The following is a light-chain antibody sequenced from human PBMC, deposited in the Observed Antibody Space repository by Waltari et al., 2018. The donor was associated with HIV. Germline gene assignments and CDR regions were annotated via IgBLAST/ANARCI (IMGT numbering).Light chain of an antibody. V-gene: IGLV3-25*03. CDR3: QSADISSWV. Sequence: SYELTQPPSVSVSPGQTARITCSGDALPKQYAYWYQQKPGQAPVLVIYKDSERPSGITERFSGSSSGTTVTLTISGVQAEDEADYYCQSADISSWVFGGGTKLTVL. J-gene: IGLJ3*02. CDR2: KDS. CDR1: ALPKQY.